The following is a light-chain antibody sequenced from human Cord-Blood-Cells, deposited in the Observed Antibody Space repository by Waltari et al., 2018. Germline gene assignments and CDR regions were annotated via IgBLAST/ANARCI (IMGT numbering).Light chain of an antibody. Sequence: DIQMTQSPSSLSASVGDRVTITCRASQSISSYLHWYQQKPGKAPKLLIYAAASLHSGVPSRFSGSGSGTDFTLTISSLQPEDFATYYCQQSYSTPPTWTFGQGTKVEIK. CDR3: QQSYSTPPTWT. V-gene: IGKV1-39*01. CDR2: AAA. J-gene: IGKJ1*01. CDR1: QSISSY.